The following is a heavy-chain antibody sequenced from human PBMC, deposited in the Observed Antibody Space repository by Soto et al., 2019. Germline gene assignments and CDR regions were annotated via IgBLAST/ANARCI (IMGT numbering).Heavy chain of an antibody. D-gene: IGHD3-22*01. V-gene: IGHV4-30-2*01. CDR3: ARGISYYYDSSGYYYVGYYFDY. CDR2: IYHSGST. CDR1: GGSISSGGYS. J-gene: IGHJ4*02. Sequence: RTLTCAVSGGSISSGGYSWSWIRQPPGKGLEWIGYIYHSGSTYYNPSLKSRVTISVDRSKNQFSLKLSSVTAADTAVYYCARGISYYYDSSGYYYVGYYFDYWGQGTLVTVSS.